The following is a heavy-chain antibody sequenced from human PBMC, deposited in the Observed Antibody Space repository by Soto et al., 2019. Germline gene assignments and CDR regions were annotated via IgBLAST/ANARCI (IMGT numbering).Heavy chain of an antibody. D-gene: IGHD3-3*01. CDR2: NHYTGNG. CDR3: ERLSLDPDYDFNWFGP. CDR1: GGSITSRSHY. Sequence: SETLSLTCSVSGGSITSRSHYWGWIRQPPGKGLEWIVSNHYTGNGYYNKSLKRLVTVSVDTYKNEFSLKLTPVTDADAAVYYCERLSLDPDYDFNWFGPWGRGTMVTGSS. V-gene: IGHV4-39*01. J-gene: IGHJ5*01.